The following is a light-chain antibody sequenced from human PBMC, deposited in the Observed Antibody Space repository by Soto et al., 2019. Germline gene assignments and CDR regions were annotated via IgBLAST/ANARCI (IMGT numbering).Light chain of an antibody. CDR3: HQYDNLPPLT. CDR2: DAS. Sequence: DIQMTQSPSSLSASVGDRVTITCQASQDISNYLNWYQQKPGKAPKLLIYDASNLETGVPSRFSRSGSGTDFTFTISSLQPEDIATYYCHQYDNLPPLTFGGGTKVEIK. V-gene: IGKV1-33*01. CDR1: QDISNY. J-gene: IGKJ4*01.